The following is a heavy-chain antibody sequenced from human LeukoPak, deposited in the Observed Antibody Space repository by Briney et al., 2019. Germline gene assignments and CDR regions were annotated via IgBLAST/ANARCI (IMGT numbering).Heavy chain of an antibody. CDR1: GFTFSSYA. J-gene: IGHJ6*02. V-gene: IGHV3-30-3*01. D-gene: IGHD3-10*01. CDR3: ARDKKLRYGSGSYYYYYGMDV. Sequence: GGSLRLSCAASGFTFSSYAMHWVRQAPGKGLEWVAVISYDGSNKYYADSVKGRFTISRDNSKNTLYLQMNSLRAEDTAVYYCARDKKLRYGSGSYYYYYGMDVWGQGTTVTVSS. CDR2: ISYDGSNK.